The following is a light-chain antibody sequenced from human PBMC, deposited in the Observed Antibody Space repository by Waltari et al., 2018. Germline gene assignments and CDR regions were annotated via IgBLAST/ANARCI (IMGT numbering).Light chain of an antibody. CDR2: GAS. CDR1: QRVSSSY. J-gene: IGKJ5*01. CDR3: QQYGSSPPIT. Sequence: EIVLTQSPGTLSLSPGERGNLSCRASQRVSSSYLDWYQQKPGQAPRLLIYGASSRATGIPDRFSGSGSGTDFTLTISRLEPEDVAVYYCQQYGSSPPITFGQGTRLEIK. V-gene: IGKV3-20*01.